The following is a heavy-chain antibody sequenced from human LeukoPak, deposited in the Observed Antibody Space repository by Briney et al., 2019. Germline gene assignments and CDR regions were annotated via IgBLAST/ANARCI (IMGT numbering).Heavy chain of an antibody. CDR3: ARDRRALGFDA. Sequence: PSETLSLTCAVSGYSISSGYYWGWIRQPPGKGLKWTGSIYHSGSTYYNPSLKSRVTISVDTSKNQFSLKLSSVTAADTAVYYCARDRRALGFDAWGQGTLVTVSS. CDR1: GYSISSGYY. CDR2: IYHSGST. J-gene: IGHJ5*02. V-gene: IGHV4-38-2*02.